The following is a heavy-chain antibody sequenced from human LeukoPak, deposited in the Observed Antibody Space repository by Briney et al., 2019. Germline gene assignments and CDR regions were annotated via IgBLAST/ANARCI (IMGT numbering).Heavy chain of an antibody. CDR1: GFTFSSYA. V-gene: IGHV3-23*01. CDR3: AKVRFSSGSPPFDP. CDR2: ISGSGGST. Sequence: GGSLRLSCAASGFTFSSYAMSWVRQAPGKGLEWVSAISGSGGSTYYADSVKGRFTISRDNSKTTLYLQMNSLRAEDTAVYYCAKVRFSSGSPPFDPWGQGTLVTVSS. D-gene: IGHD3-10*01. J-gene: IGHJ5*02.